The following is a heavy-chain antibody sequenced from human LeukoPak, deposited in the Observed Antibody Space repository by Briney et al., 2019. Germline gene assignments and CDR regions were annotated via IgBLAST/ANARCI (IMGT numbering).Heavy chain of an antibody. CDR1: GDSISSSGYY. CDR2: IYYSGST. Sequence: SETLSLTCTVSGDSISSSGYYYDWIRQPPGKGLEWIGYIYYSGSTYYNPSLKSRVTISVDTSKNQFSLKLSSVTAADTAVYYCARSYSNYYYGMDVWGQGTTVTVSS. D-gene: IGHD4-11*01. J-gene: IGHJ6*02. CDR3: ARSYSNYYYGMDV. V-gene: IGHV4-61*05.